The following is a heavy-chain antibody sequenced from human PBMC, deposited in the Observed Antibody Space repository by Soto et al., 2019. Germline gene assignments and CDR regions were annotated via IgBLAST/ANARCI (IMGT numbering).Heavy chain of an antibody. J-gene: IGHJ3*02. V-gene: IGHV3-64*01. Sequence: GSLRLSCAASGFTFSSYAMHWVRQAPGKGLEYVSAISSNGGSTYYANSVKGRFTISRDNSKNTLCLQMGSLRAEDMAVYYCARASVSGDIVVVPAAIRPSAFDIWGQGTMVTVSS. CDR1: GFTFSSYA. D-gene: IGHD2-2*01. CDR2: ISSNGGST. CDR3: ARASVSGDIVVVPAAIRPSAFDI.